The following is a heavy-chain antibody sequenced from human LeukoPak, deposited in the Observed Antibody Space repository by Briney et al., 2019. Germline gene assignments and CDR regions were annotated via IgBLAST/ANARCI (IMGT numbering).Heavy chain of an antibody. D-gene: IGHD1-26*01. CDR3: ARGSYSFDY. CDR1: GGSISSYY. J-gene: IGHJ4*02. V-gene: IGHV4-59*08. CDR2: IYYSGST. Sequence: PSGTLSLTCTVSGGSISSYYWSWIRQPPGKGLEWIGYIYYSGSTNYNPSLKSRVTISVDTSKNQFSLKLRSVTAADTAVYYCARGSYSFDYWGQGTLVTVSS.